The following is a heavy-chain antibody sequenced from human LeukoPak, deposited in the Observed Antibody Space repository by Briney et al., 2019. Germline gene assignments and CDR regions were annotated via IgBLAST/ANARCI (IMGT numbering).Heavy chain of an antibody. Sequence: SETLSLTCTVSGGSISSYYWSWLRQPPGKGLEWIGYIYHSGSTYYNPSLESRVTISVDRSKNQFSLKLSSVTAADTAVYYCARVGGSYFDYWGQGTLVTVSS. CDR2: IYHSGST. J-gene: IGHJ4*02. CDR1: GGSISSYY. V-gene: IGHV4-59*12. CDR3: ARVGGSYFDY. D-gene: IGHD2-15*01.